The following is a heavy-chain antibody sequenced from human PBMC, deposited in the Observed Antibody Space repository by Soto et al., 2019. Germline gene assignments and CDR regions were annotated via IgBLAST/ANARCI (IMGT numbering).Heavy chain of an antibody. Sequence: HPGGSLRLSCAASGFTFSNYGMNWVRQAPGKGLEWVSTLSGSGGRTYYADSVKGRFTISRDNSKNTLYLQMNSLRAEDTAVYYCAKDVYSNSWYPFDYWGQGTLVTVSS. D-gene: IGHD6-13*01. V-gene: IGHV3-23*01. CDR2: LSGSGGRT. CDR1: GFTFSNYG. CDR3: AKDVYSNSWYPFDY. J-gene: IGHJ4*02.